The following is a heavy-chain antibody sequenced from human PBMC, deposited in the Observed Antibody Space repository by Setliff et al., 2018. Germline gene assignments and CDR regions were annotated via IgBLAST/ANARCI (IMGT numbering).Heavy chain of an antibody. CDR2: INSRSTI. J-gene: IGHJ4*02. CDR1: GFTFSSYN. Sequence: GGSLRLSCAASGFTFSSYNMDWVRQAPGKGLEWVSYINSRSTIFYADSVKGRFTISRDNAKNSLYLQMNSLRVEDTALYYCAKDSLLRYFDWLLDYFDYWGQGTLVTVSS. D-gene: IGHD3-9*01. V-gene: IGHV3-48*01. CDR3: AKDSLLRYFDWLLDYFDY.